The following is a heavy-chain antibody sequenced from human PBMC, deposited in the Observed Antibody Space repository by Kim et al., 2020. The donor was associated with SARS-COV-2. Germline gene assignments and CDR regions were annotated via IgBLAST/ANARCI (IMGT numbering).Heavy chain of an antibody. V-gene: IGHV5-10-1*01. Sequence: GESLKISCKGSGFSFTSYWINWVRQMPGKGLEWMGRIDPSDSFTHYSPSLQGHVTMSADKSIKTAYLQWSSLKASDTAIYYCARRSIVGASFGHYYGMDVWGQGTAVTVSS. CDR1: GFSFTSYW. CDR2: IDPSDSFT. CDR3: ARRSIVGASFGHYYGMDV. D-gene: IGHD1-26*01. J-gene: IGHJ6*02.